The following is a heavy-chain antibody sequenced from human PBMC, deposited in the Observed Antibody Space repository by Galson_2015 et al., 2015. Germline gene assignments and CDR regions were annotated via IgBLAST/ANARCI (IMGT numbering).Heavy chain of an antibody. J-gene: IGHJ4*02. CDR1: GFTFSSYA. CDR3: AKASTPED. CDR2: ISGSGDST. Sequence: SLRLSCAASGFTFSSYAMSWVRQAPGQGPEWVSAISGSGDSTHYADSVKGRFTISRDNSKNTLNLQMNSLRGEDTAVYYCAKASTPEDWGQGTLVTVSS. V-gene: IGHV3-23*01. D-gene: IGHD2-15*01.